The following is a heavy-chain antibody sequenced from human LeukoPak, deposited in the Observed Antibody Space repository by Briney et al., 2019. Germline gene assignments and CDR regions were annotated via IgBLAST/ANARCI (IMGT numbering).Heavy chain of an antibody. CDR3: AREGDGSYQKFDY. CDR1: GGSISSGGYY. V-gene: IGHV4-30-2*01. Sequence: SQTLSLTCTVSGGSISSGGYYWSWIRQPPGKGLEWIGYIYHSGSTYYNPSLKSRVTISVDRSKNQFSLKLSSVTAADTAVYYCAREGDGSYQKFDYWGQGTLVTVSS. D-gene: IGHD1-26*01. J-gene: IGHJ4*02. CDR2: IYHSGST.